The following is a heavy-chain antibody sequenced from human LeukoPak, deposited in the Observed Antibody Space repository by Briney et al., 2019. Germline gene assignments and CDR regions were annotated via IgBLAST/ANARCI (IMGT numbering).Heavy chain of an antibody. Sequence: GGSLRLSCAASGLTFSNSWMHWVRQVPGKGLGWVSRMYGDMRDISYADSVKGRFTISRDNAKNTVYLQMNSLRGEDTAVYYCARDLGLRGSTWGQGTLVTVSS. J-gene: IGHJ5*02. CDR1: GLTFSNSW. CDR3: ARDLGLRGST. V-gene: IGHV3-74*01. CDR2: MYGDMRDI. D-gene: IGHD5-12*01.